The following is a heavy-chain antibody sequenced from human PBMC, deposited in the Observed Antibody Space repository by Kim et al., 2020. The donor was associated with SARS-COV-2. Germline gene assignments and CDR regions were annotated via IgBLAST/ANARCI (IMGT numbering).Heavy chain of an antibody. CDR1: GFTVSSNY. V-gene: IGHV3-53*01. CDR3: ARVCGGNVAYGGNSNYWYFDL. J-gene: IGHJ2*01. D-gene: IGHD4-17*01. Sequence: GGSLRLSCAASGFTVSSNYMSWVRQAPGKGLEWVSVIYSGGSTYYADSVKGRFTISRDNSKNTLYLQMNSLRAEDTAVYYCARVCGGNVAYGGNSNYWYFDLWGRGTLVTVSS. CDR2: IYSGGST.